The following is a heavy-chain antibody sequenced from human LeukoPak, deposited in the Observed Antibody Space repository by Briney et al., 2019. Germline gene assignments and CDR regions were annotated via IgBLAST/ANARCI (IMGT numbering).Heavy chain of an antibody. D-gene: IGHD2-21*01. CDR2: VSRSGDDT. J-gene: IGHJ6*03. CDR1: GFSFRSYA. Sequence: GGSLRLSCAASGFSFRSYAMSWVRQAPGEGLEWVSAVSRSGDDTYYADSVRGRFTVSRDNSRNTLYLHMSSLRAEDTAVYYCAKEEGTNCGGDCYYYMDVWGKGTTVTVPS. V-gene: IGHV3-23*01. CDR3: AKEEGTNCGGDCYYYMDV.